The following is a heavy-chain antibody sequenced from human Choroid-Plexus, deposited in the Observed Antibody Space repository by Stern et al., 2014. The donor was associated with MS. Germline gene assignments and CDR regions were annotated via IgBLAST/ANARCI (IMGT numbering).Heavy chain of an antibody. CDR2: VSYDGSNK. D-gene: IGHD2/OR15-2a*01. Sequence: VQLVESGGGVVQPGRPLRLSCVASGFTFGSCAIHWVRQAPGKGLEWVAGVSYDGSNKYYADSVKGRFTISRDNSQNTLCMQMSSLRPEDTAVYYCAKDRQYLTYFFDHWGQGSLVTVSS. CDR1: GFTFGSCA. V-gene: IGHV3-30*18. J-gene: IGHJ5*02. CDR3: AKDRQYLTYFFDH.